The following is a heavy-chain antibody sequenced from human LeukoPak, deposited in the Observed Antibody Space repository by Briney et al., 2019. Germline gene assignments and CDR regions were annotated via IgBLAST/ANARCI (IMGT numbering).Heavy chain of an antibody. CDR2: NRNKANSYST. Sequence: PGGSLRLSCAASGFTFSSYAMSWVRQAPGKGLEWVGRNRNKANSYSTAYAASVRGRFTISRDDSNNSVYLQMNSLKTEDTAVYYCTRARLGYGMDVWGQGTTVTVSS. CDR3: TRARLGYGMDV. CDR1: GFTFSSYA. J-gene: IGHJ6*02. V-gene: IGHV3-72*01. D-gene: IGHD6-19*01.